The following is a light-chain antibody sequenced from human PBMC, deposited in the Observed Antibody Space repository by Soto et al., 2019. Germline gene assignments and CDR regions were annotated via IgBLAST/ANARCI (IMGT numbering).Light chain of an antibody. CDR3: QHYKSYPWT. V-gene: IGKV1-5*03. Sequence: DIQMTQSPSTLSASVGDRVTITCRASQSVSSSLAWYQQKPGKAPNLLIYKASSLQSGVPSRFSGSGSGTEFTLTISSLQPDDFATYFCQHYKSYPWTFGQGTKVDIK. J-gene: IGKJ1*01. CDR1: QSVSSS. CDR2: KAS.